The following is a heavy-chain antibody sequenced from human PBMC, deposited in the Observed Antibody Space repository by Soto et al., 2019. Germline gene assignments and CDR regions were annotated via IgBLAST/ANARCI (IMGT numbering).Heavy chain of an antibody. Sequence: ASVKVSCKASGYTFTSYGISWVRQAPGQGLEWMGWINAYNGNTNYAQKLQGRVTMTTDTYTSTAYMELRSLRSDDTAVYYCARSRLLLRFLAWSPNPDYLGQGTLVTVS. V-gene: IGHV1-18*01. J-gene: IGHJ4*02. D-gene: IGHD3-3*01. CDR1: GYTFTSYG. CDR2: INAYNGNT. CDR3: ARSRLLLRFLAWSPNPDY.